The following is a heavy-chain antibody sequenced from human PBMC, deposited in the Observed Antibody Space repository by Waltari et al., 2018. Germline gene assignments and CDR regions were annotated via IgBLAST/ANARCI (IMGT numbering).Heavy chain of an antibody. CDR1: GGTFSSYA. Sequence: QVQLVQSGAEVKKPGSSVKVSCKASGGTFSSYAISWVRQAPGQGLEWMGGIIPIFGTANYAQKFQGRVTITADESTSTAYMELSSLRSEDTAVYYCASPHCSGGSCYKGAFDPWGQGTLVIVSS. CDR2: IIPIFGTA. CDR3: ASPHCSGGSCYKGAFDP. J-gene: IGHJ5*02. D-gene: IGHD2-15*01. V-gene: IGHV1-69*13.